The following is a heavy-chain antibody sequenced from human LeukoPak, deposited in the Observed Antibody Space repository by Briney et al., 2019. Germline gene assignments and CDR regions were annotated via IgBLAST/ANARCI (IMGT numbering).Heavy chain of an antibody. CDR2: ISSSSSYI. J-gene: IGHJ4*02. D-gene: IGHD1-26*01. CDR3: ARGGEPVGFDY. Sequence: GGSLRLSCAASGFIFSSYSMNWVRPAPGKGLEWVSSISSSSSYIYYADSVKGRFTISRDNAKNSLSLQMNSLRAEDTAVYYCARGGEPVGFDYWGQGTLVTVSS. CDR1: GFIFSSYS. V-gene: IGHV3-21*01.